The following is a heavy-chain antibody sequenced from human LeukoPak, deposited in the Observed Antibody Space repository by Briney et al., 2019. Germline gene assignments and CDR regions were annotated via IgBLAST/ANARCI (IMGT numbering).Heavy chain of an antibody. CDR1: GFTFSSYS. CDR2: ISSSSSYI. Sequence: GGSLRLSCAASGFTFSSYSIKWVRQAPGKGLEWVSSISSSSSYIYYADSVKGRFTISRDNAKNSLYLQMNSLRAEDTAVYYCARDRAAARYSSSWPDFYDYWGQGTLVTVSS. V-gene: IGHV3-21*01. CDR3: ARDRAAARYSSSWPDFYDY. D-gene: IGHD6-13*01. J-gene: IGHJ4*02.